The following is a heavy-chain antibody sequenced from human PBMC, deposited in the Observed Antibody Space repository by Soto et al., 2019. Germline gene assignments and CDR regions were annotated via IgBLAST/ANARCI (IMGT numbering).Heavy chain of an antibody. CDR1: GYSISSGYY. CDR2: IYHSGST. D-gene: IGHD4-17*01. J-gene: IGHJ5*02. CDR3: ARGAATVTPGWFDP. Sequence: PSETLSLTCAVSGYSISSGYYRGWIRQTPGKGLEWIASIYHSGSTYYNPSLKSRVTISVDTSKNQFSLKLTSVTAADTAVYYCARGAATVTPGWFDPWGQGIMVTVS. V-gene: IGHV4-38-2*01.